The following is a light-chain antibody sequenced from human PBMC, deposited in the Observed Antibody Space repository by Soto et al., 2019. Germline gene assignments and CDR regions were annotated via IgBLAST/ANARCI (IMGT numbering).Light chain of an antibody. Sequence: IVLTQSPGTLSLSPLERATLSCRSSQSVSRTYLSCYQQKPVQAPRLLIYATSSRATGIPDRFSGSGSGTDFTLTISRLEPEDFAVYYCQQYGRSGTFGQGTKVDI. CDR2: ATS. J-gene: IGKJ1*01. CDR1: QSVSRTY. CDR3: QQYGRSGT. V-gene: IGKV3-20*01.